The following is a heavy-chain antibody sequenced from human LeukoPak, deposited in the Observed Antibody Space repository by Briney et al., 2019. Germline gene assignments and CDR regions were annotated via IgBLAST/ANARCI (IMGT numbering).Heavy chain of an antibody. J-gene: IGHJ4*02. CDR3: ARDGGSFSADY. V-gene: IGHV1-46*01. Sequence: ASVKVSCKASGYTFTSYYMHWVRQAPGQGLEWMGLINPSGGSTNYAQKFQGRVTMTRDTSTSTVYMELSSLRSEDTAVYYCARDGGSFSADYWGQGALVSVSS. CDR2: INPSGGST. D-gene: IGHD1-26*01. CDR1: GYTFTSYY.